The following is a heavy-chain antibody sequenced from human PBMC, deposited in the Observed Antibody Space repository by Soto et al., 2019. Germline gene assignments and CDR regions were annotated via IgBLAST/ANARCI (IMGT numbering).Heavy chain of an antibody. D-gene: IGHD3-3*01. Sequence: PSETLSLTCTVSGGSISSSSYYWGWIRQPPGKGLEWIGSIYYSGSTYYNPSLKSRVTISVDTSKNQFSLKLSSVTAADTAVYYCARQKCYDFWSGLGGPYGMDVWRQGTTVTVSS. V-gene: IGHV4-39*01. CDR1: GGSISSSSYY. CDR3: ARQKCYDFWSGLGGPYGMDV. J-gene: IGHJ6*02. CDR2: IYYSGST.